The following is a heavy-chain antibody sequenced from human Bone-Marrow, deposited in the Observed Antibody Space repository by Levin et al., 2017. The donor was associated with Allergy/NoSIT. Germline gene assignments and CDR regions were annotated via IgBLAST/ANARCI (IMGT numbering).Heavy chain of an antibody. Sequence: GGSLRLSCKTSGYVFLNYGISWVRQAPGQGLEWIGWISDYNGDTKYSQKFQGRVTLTTDTSSRTANMYLRSLRSDDTAVYYCARQGYFDLVTAGFGGGKDYGMDVWGQGTTVTVSS. CDR3: ARQGYFDLVTAGFGGGKDYGMDV. D-gene: IGHD3-9*01. J-gene: IGHJ6*02. CDR2: ISDYNGDT. CDR1: GYVFLNYG. V-gene: IGHV1-18*01.